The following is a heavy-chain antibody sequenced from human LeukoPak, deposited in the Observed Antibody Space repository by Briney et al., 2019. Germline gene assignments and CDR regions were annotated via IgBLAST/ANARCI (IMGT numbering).Heavy chain of an antibody. CDR1: GDTFCRYS. D-gene: IGHD2-15*01. J-gene: IGHJ4*02. CDR2: ISSSSGHI. V-gene: IGHV3-21*01. CDR3: AGGCCSGGTCPVY. Sequence: PGGSLRLSCVPPGDTFCRYSVNCVREAPGEGLEWVSSISSSSGHIYYADSVRGRDTISTDNAKNPLYLQMKSLRAEDTAVYYCAGGCCSGGTCPVYWGQGTLVIVSS.